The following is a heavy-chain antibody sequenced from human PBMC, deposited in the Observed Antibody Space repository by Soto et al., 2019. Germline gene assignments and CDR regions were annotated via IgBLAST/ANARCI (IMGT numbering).Heavy chain of an antibody. Sequence: QMQLVQSGAEVKKTGSSVTVSCKALGHPFTYRYLQWVRQAPGQALEWMGWITPFNGDVHYGQKLQERVTITRDRSINTAYMQMSSLRPEDTAMYVCASGGAGSGPFTWESPDQCGQGTLVTVSS. J-gene: IGHJ4*02. CDR3: ASGGAGSGPFTWESPDQ. CDR2: ITPFNGDV. CDR1: GHPFTYRY. V-gene: IGHV1-45*02. D-gene: IGHD1-26*01.